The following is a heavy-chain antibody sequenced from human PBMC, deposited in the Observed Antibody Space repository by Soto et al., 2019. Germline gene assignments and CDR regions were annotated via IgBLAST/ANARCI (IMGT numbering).Heavy chain of an antibody. Sequence: PGGSLRLSCAASGFTFSSYDMHWVRQATGKGLEWVSAIGTAGDTYYPGSVKGRFTISRENAKNSLYLQMNSLRAEDTAVYYCARGYDFWSGYLASGMDVWGQGTTVTVSS. D-gene: IGHD3-3*01. V-gene: IGHV3-13*01. CDR2: IGTAGDT. CDR1: GFTFSSYD. CDR3: ARGYDFWSGYLASGMDV. J-gene: IGHJ6*02.